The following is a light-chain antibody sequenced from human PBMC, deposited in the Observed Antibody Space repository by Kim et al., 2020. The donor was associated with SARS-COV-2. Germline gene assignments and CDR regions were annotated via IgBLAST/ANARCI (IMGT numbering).Light chain of an antibody. V-gene: IGLV6-57*02. J-gene: IGLJ2*01. Sequence: FMLTQPHSVSESPGKTVTISCTGSSGSIASNYVQWYQQRPGSAPTTVIYEDNQRPSGVPDRFSGSIDSSSNSASLTISGLKTEDEADYYCQSYDSSNPVVFGGGTQLTVL. CDR2: EDN. CDR3: QSYDSSNPVV. CDR1: SGSIASNY.